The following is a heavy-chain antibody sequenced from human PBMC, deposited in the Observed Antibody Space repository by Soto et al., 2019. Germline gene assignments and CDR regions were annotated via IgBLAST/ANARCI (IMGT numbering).Heavy chain of an antibody. J-gene: IGHJ6*03. CDR2: ISAYNGDT. CDR1: GYTFINYG. V-gene: IGHV1-18*01. CDR3: AKSLQPVTDYHYYYMDV. Sequence: QVHLLQSGAEVKKPGASVKVSCKSSGYTFINYGISWVRQAPGQGLEWMGWISAYNGDTNYPQKLQGRVTLTTDASASTAYMELRSLRSDDTAVYYCAKSLQPVTDYHYYYMDVWGKGTTVTVSS. D-gene: IGHD1-1*01.